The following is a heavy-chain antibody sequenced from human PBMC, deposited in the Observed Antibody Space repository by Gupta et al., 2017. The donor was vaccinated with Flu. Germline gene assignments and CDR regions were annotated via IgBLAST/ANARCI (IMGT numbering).Heavy chain of an antibody. J-gene: IGHJ6*02. V-gene: IGHV3-23*01. CDR2: ISGSGGST. Sequence: EVQLLESGGGLVQPGGSLRLSCAASGFTFSSYAMSWVRQAPGKGLEWVSAISGSGGSTYYADSVKGRFTISRDNSKNTLYLQMNSLRAEDTAVYYCAKDVGSIVVVPAAIRRQKYYYYGMDVWGQGTTVTVSS. CDR3: AKDVGSIVVVPAAIRRQKYYYYGMDV. CDR1: GFTFSSYA. D-gene: IGHD2-2*01.